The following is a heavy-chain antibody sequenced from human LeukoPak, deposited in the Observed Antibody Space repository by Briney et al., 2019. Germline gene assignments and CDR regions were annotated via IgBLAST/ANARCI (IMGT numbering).Heavy chain of an antibody. D-gene: IGHD2/OR15-2a*01. CDR1: GFTFSSHA. J-gene: IGHJ4*02. CDR2: ISDSGGST. Sequence: GGSLRLSCAASGFTFSSHAMTWVRQAPGKGLGWVSSISDSGGSTYYADSVKGRFTISRDNSKNTLYLQMNILRVEDTAVYYCAKDFPGFSSWWGQGTLVTVSS. V-gene: IGHV3-23*01. CDR3: AKDFPGFSSW.